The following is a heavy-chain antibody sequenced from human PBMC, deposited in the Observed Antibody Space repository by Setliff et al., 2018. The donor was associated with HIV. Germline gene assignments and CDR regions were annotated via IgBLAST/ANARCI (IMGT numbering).Heavy chain of an antibody. J-gene: IGHJ4*02. V-gene: IGHV4-4*07. Sequence: SETLSLTCTVSGGSINSYYWSWIRQPAGKGLEWIGRIYSSGSTNYNPSLKTRVTINVHTSYKQFSLRLNSVTVADTAVYYCARLWGRTSGWRGNGYWGQGILVTVSS. CDR3: ARLWGRTSGWRGNGY. D-gene: IGHD6-19*01. CDR2: IYSSGST. CDR1: GGSINSYY.